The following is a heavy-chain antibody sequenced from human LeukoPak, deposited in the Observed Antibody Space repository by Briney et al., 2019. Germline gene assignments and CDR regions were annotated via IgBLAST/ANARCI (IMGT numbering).Heavy chain of an antibody. D-gene: IGHD3-3*01. CDR3: VRHYDDFWSGDPYGMDV. V-gene: IGHV4-39*01. CDR2: IYYSGTT. Sequence: PSETLSLTCTVSGGSINTATYYWGWIRQPPGKGLEWIGSIYYSGTTYYNPSLRSRVSISADTSRSHFSLILSSVTAADTAVYYCVRHYDDFWSGDPYGMDVWGQGTTVTVSS. CDR1: GGSINTATYY. J-gene: IGHJ6*02.